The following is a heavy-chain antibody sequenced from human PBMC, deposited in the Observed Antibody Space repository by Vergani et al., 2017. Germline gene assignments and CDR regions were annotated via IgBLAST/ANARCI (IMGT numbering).Heavy chain of an antibody. V-gene: IGHV4-61*02. D-gene: IGHD3-9*01. CDR2: IYTSGST. Sequence: QVQLQESGPGLVKPSQTLSLTCTVSGGSISSGSYYWSWIRQPAGKGLEWIGRIYTSGSTNYNPSLKSRVTISVDTSKNQFSLKLSSVTAADTAVYYCAREAGGWLFPSTWVPNYFYGMDVWGQGTTVTVSS. CDR3: AREAGGWLFPSTWVPNYFYGMDV. J-gene: IGHJ6*02. CDR1: GGSISSGSYY.